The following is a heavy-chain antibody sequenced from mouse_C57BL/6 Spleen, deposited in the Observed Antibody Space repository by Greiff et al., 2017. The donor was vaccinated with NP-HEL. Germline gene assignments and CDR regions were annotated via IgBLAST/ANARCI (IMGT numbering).Heavy chain of an antibody. CDR3: TRPYYSNYGYFDV. Sequence: QVQLQQSGAELVRPGASVTLSCKASGYTFTDYEMHWVKQTPVHGLEWIGAIDPETGGTAYNQKFKGKAILTADKSSSTAYMELRSLTSEDSAVYYCTRPYYSNYGYFDVWGTGTTVTVSS. CDR2: IDPETGGT. CDR1: GYTFTDYE. D-gene: IGHD2-5*01. V-gene: IGHV1-15*01. J-gene: IGHJ1*03.